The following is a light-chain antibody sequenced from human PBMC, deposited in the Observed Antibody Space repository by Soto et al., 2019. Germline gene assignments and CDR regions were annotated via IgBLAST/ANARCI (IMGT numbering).Light chain of an antibody. V-gene: IGLV2-18*01. CDR2: GVR. Sequence: QSALTQPPSVSGSPGQSVTISCTGTSSDLGRYNRVSWYQQPPGTAPKLLIYGVRNRPSGVPDRFSGSKSANTASLTISGLQAEDEADYYCSLYTSSSTFVFGTGTKVTVL. CDR1: SSDLGRYNR. J-gene: IGLJ1*01. CDR3: SLYTSSSTFV.